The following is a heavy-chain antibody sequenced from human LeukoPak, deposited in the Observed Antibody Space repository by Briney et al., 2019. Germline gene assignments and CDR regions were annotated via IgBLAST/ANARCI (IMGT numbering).Heavy chain of an antibody. J-gene: IGHJ6*02. D-gene: IGHD5-18*01. V-gene: IGHV3-66*01. Sequence: GGSLRLSCAASGFTVSSNYMSWVRQAPGKGLEWVSVIYSGGSTYYADSVKGRFTISRDNSKNTLYLQMNSLRVEDTAVYYCARDRRYSYGPYYYYYYGMDVWGQGTTVTVSS. CDR2: IYSGGST. CDR1: GFTVSSNY. CDR3: ARDRRYSYGPYYYYYYGMDV.